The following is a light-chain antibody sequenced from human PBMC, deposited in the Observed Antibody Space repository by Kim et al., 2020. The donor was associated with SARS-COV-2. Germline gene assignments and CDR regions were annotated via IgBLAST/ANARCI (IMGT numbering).Light chain of an antibody. CDR2: DAS. J-gene: IGKJ2*01. V-gene: IGKV3-11*01. CDR3: QHRRTWPLT. Sequence: EIVLTQSPVTLSLSPGQRATLSCRASQYIDNWLAWYQQKPGQVPRLLIYDASNRATGIPARFSGSGSGTDFTLTISSLEPEDFAVYYCQHRRTWPLTFGQGTKLKI. CDR1: QYIDNW.